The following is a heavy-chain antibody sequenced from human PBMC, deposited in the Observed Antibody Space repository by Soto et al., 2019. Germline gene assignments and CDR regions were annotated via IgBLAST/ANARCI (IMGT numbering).Heavy chain of an antibody. CDR2: MNAKSGDT. CDR3: ARGNPFNYAGFDV. Sequence: QAHLEQSGAALKKTGASVKVSCKASGYTFSDFDINWLRQASGQGPEWMGWMNAKSGDTFFPQRFQGKFNMTWDNSLSTAYMEVGSLTSDDTAIYDCARGNPFNYAGFDVLGQWTPVAVSS. CDR1: GYTFSDFD. D-gene: IGHD3-16*01. V-gene: IGHV1-8*01. J-gene: IGHJ6*02.